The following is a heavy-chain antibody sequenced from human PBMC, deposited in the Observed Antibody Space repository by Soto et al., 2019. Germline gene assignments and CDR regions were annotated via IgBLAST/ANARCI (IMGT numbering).Heavy chain of an antibody. CDR2: ISAYNGNT. CDR1: GHSFTSYG. D-gene: IGHD6-6*01. V-gene: IGHV1-18*01. J-gene: IGHJ5*02. Sequence: QVQLVQSGAEVKKPGASVKVSCKVSGHSFTSYGISWVRQAPGQGLEWMGWISAYNGNTNYAQNLQGRVTMTTDTSTYTAYMELRSLRSDDTAVYYCAIYYSRSSRWYDPWGQGTLVTVSS. CDR3: AIYYSRSSRWYDP.